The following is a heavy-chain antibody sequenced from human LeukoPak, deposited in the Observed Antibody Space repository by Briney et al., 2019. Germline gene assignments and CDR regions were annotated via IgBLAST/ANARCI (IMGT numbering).Heavy chain of an antibody. V-gene: IGHV4-61*02. J-gene: IGHJ6*03. CDR1: GGSISSGSYY. CDR2: IYYSGST. D-gene: IGHD2-21*01. CDR3: ARARTPQHYCGGEFYPVSYYYYFMDV. Sequence: SQTLSLTCTVSGGSISSGSYYWSWIRQPAGKGLEWIGRIYYSGSTHYNPSLKSRVTISVDTSKNQFSLKLSSVTAAYMAVYYGARARTPQHYCGGEFYPVSYYYYFMDVWGKGTTVTVSS.